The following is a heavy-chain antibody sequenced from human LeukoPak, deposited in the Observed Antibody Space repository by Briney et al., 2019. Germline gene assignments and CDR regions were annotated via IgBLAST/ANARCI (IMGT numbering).Heavy chain of an antibody. D-gene: IGHD5-24*01. Sequence: ASVKVSCKASGGTFSSYAISWVRQAPGQGLEWMGGIIPIFGTANYAQKFQGRVTITADESTSKAYMELSSLRSEDTAVYYCARDVEMATIRWFDPWGQGTLVTVSS. CDR1: GGTFSSYA. J-gene: IGHJ5*02. CDR3: ARDVEMATIRWFDP. CDR2: IIPIFGTA. V-gene: IGHV1-69*01.